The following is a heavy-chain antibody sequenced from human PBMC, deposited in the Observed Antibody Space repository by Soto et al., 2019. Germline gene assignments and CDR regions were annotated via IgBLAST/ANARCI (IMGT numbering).Heavy chain of an antibody. D-gene: IGHD1-1*01. CDR3: ATMNGYFEY. CDR2: ITATGDRT. J-gene: IGHJ4*02. Sequence: GGSLRLSCADSGFSFSTYSMSWVRQTPGKGLEWVSAITATGDRTYYADSVAGRFTISRDNSKKTHYLQMTSLRAEDTAIYYCATMNGYFEYWGQGTPVTVSS. CDR1: GFSFSTYS. V-gene: IGHV3-23*01.